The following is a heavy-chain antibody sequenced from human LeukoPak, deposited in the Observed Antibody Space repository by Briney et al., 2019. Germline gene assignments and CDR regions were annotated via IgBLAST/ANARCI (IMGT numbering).Heavy chain of an antibody. J-gene: IGHJ6*02. V-gene: IGHV3-43*02. CDR2: ISEDGGSA. CDR1: GFTFDDYA. CDR3: AKGFSLLASNHYYYYFGMDV. D-gene: IGHD3-3*01. Sequence: GGSLRLSCAASGFTFDDYAMHWVRQTPGKGLEWVSLISEDGGSAYYADSVEGRFTVSRDNGKNSLYLQMNSLRTDDTALYYCAKGFSLLASNHYYYYFGMDVWGQGTRVTVSS.